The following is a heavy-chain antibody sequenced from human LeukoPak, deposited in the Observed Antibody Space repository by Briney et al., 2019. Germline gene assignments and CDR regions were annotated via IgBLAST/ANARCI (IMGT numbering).Heavy chain of an antibody. CDR1: GGSFSGYY. CDR2: INHSGST. Sequence: PSETLSLTCGVYGGSFSGYYWSWIRQPPGKGLEWIGEINHSGSTNYNPSLKSRVTISVDTSKNQFSLKLSSVTAADTAVYYCARRREQWLVHGALGYYGMGVWGQGTTVTVSS. V-gene: IGHV4-34*01. D-gene: IGHD6-19*01. CDR3: ARRREQWLVHGALGYYGMGV. J-gene: IGHJ6*02.